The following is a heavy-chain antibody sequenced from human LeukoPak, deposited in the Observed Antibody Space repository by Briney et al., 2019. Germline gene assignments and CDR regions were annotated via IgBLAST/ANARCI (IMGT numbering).Heavy chain of an antibody. CDR3: ARRVAVAGTGWFDP. CDR1: GGSITSYY. J-gene: IGHJ5*02. D-gene: IGHD6-19*01. Sequence: ASETLSLTCTVSGGSITSYYWSWIRQPPGKGLECIGSVFYSGSTTYNPSLKSRVTISVDTSKNQFSLKLSSVTAADTAVYYCARRVAVAGTGWFDPWGQGTLVTVSS. CDR2: VFYSGST. V-gene: IGHV4-59*08.